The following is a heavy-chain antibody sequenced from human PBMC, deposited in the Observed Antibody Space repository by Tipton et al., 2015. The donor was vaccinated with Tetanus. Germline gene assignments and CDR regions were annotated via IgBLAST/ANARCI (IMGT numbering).Heavy chain of an antibody. CDR1: GGSFSDFY. J-gene: IGHJ5*02. Sequence: TLSLTCAVSGGSFSDFYWSWIRQRPGEGPEWIGYIYYSGDTYYNPSLKSRVSMSVNTSKNQFSLNLTSVTAADTAVYYCARDQGGGRVVRLNWLDPWGQGTLVTVSS. CDR2: IYYSGDT. D-gene: IGHD6-6*01. V-gene: IGHV4-31*11. CDR3: ARDQGGGRVVRLNWLDP.